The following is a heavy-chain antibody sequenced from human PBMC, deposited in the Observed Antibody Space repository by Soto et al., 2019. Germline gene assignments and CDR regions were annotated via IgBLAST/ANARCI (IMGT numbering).Heavy chain of an antibody. D-gene: IGHD2-21*02. Sequence: EVQLLESGGGLVQPGGSLRLSCAASGFTFSSYGMTWVRQAPGKGLEWVSFSSATGAGTYYADSVKGRFTISRDNSKNTLYLQRPNLRADDTAVYYCANDRRAGGNYGCYSDFWGQGALVIVSS. CDR2: SSATGAGT. J-gene: IGHJ4*02. CDR3: ANDRRAGGNYGCYSDF. V-gene: IGHV3-23*01. CDR1: GFTFSSYG.